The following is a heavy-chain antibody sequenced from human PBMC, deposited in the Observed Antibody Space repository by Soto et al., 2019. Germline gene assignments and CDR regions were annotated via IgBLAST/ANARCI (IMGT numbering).Heavy chain of an antibody. CDR3: ARGTAXIVVVERDAPDKYYLDY. CDR1: GGSVSYKTYY. Sequence: ASETLSLTCSVSGGSVSYKTYYWSWIRQSPGKGLEWIGYIYYSGTTNYNPSLKSRVTISVDTSKNQFSLRLDSVTAADTAVYYCARGTAXIVVVERDAPDKYYLDYWGQGTQVTVSS. V-gene: IGHV4-61*01. J-gene: IGHJ4*02. D-gene: IGHD3-22*01. CDR2: IYYSGTT.